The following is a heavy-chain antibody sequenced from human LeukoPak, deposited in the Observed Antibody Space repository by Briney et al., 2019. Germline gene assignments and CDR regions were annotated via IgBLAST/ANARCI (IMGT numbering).Heavy chain of an antibody. J-gene: IGHJ4*02. Sequence: GGSLRLSCAASGFTFSSYSMNWVRQAPGKGLEWVAVISYDGSNKYYADSVKGRFTISRDNSKNTLYLQMNSLRAEDTAVYYCASGLYYDYVWGSYRYNGYWGQGTLVTVSS. CDR2: ISYDGSNK. V-gene: IGHV3-30*05. CDR3: ASGLYYDYVWGSYRYNGY. CDR1: GFTFSSYS. D-gene: IGHD3-16*02.